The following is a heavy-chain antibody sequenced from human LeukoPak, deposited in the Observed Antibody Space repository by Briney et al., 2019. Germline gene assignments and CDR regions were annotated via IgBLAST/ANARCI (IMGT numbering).Heavy chain of an antibody. Sequence: PGGSLRLSCVASGFTFSSYGMHWVRQPPGKGLEWVAAISYDGSNKYYADSVKCRFTISVKARFTISRNNPKNTLYLQMKSRGAEDTAVYYCAKDNGFREFRDAFDMWGQGTMVTVSS. J-gene: IGHJ3*02. CDR1: GFTFSSYG. CDR2: ISYDGSNK. V-gene: IGHV3-30*18. D-gene: IGHD3-10*01. CDR3: AKDNGFREFRDAFDM.